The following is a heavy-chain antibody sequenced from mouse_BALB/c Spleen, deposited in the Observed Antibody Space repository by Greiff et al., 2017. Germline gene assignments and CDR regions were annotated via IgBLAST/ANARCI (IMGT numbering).Heavy chain of an antibody. CDR2: ISYSGST. Sequence: VQLKQSGPGLVKPSQSLSLTCTVTGYSITSDYAWNWIRQFPGNKLEWMGYISYSGSTSYNPSLKSRISITRDTSKNQFFLQLNSVTTEDTATYYCARNGFLAYWGQGTLVTVSA. V-gene: IGHV3-2*02. CDR1: GYSITSDYA. J-gene: IGHJ3*01. CDR3: ARNGFLAY. D-gene: IGHD1-2*01.